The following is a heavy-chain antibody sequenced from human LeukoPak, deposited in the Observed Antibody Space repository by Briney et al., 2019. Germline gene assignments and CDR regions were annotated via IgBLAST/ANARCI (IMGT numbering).Heavy chain of an antibody. D-gene: IGHD3-22*01. J-gene: IGHJ3*02. V-gene: IGHV3-30*18. CDR2: ISYDGSNK. CDR3: AKGHHYYDSSSVAFDI. Sequence: GGSLRLSCAASGSTFSSYGMHWVRQAPGKGLEWVAVISYDGSNKYYADSVKGRFTISRDNSKNTLYLQMNSLRAEDTAVYYCAKGHHYYDSSSVAFDIWGQGTMVTVSS. CDR1: GSTFSSYG.